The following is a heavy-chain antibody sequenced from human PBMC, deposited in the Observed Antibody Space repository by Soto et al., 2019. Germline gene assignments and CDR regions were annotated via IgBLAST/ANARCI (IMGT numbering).Heavy chain of an antibody. V-gene: IGHV1-2*02. J-gene: IGHJ6*02. CDR2: IHPNSGGT. D-gene: IGHD3-3*01. CDR1: GYIFTGYY. Sequence: ASVKVSCKASGYIFTGYYLHWVRQAPGQGLEWMGWIHPNSGGTNYAQKFQGRVTMTRDTSISTAYMELSRLRSDDTAVYYCARVLRNVLRFLECPLDVWGQGTTVTVSS. CDR3: ARVLRNVLRFLECPLDV.